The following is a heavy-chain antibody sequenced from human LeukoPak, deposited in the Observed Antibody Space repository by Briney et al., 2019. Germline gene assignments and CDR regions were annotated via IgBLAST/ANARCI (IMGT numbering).Heavy chain of an antibody. CDR2: MNPSSGGS. D-gene: IGHD3-16*01. CDR1: GYTFTNYD. J-gene: IGHJ4*02. V-gene: IGHV1-8*01. CDR3: ARDRRGYYDYVWGSYPNYYFDY. Sequence: EASVKVSCKASGYTFTNYDINWVRQAPGQGLEWVGWMNPSSGGSVYAENFQGRVTMTRDTSIGTAYMELKRLRFEDTAVYYCARDRRGYYDYVWGSYPNYYFDYWGQGTLVAVSS.